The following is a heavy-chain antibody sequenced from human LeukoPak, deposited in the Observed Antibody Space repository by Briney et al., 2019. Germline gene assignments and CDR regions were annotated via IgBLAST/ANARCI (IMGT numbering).Heavy chain of an antibody. J-gene: IGHJ4*02. D-gene: IGHD1-26*01. V-gene: IGHV3-23*01. CDR3: ARGMGPTDGGDY. CDR2: ISGSGGST. CDR1: GFTFSNYA. Sequence: GGSLRLSCAASGFTFSNYAMSWVRQAPGKGLEWVSHISGSGGSTYYADSVKGRFTISRDNAKNRLYLQMNSLRAEDTAVYYCARGMGPTDGGDYWGQGTLVTVSS.